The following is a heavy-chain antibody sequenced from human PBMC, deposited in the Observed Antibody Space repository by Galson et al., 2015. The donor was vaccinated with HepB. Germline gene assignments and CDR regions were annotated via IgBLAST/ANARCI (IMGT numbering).Heavy chain of an antibody. CDR1: GFTFSSYW. J-gene: IGHJ4*02. Sequence: SLRLSCAASGFTFSSYWMNWVRQAPGKGLEWVANIKQDGSEEHYVDSVKGRFTISRDNVKNSLYLQMNSLRAEDTAEYFCAVNMKRGTSDYWGQGTRVTVSS. D-gene: IGHD1-1*01. CDR3: AVNMKRGTSDY. CDR2: IKQDGSEE. V-gene: IGHV3-7*03.